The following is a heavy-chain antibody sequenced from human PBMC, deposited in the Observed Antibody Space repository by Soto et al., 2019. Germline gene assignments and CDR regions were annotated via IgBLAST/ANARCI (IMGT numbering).Heavy chain of an antibody. J-gene: IGHJ5*02. Sequence: QLQLQESGSGLVKPSQTLSLTCAVSGGSISSGGYSWSWIRQPPGKGLEWIGYIYHSGSTYYNPSIKSRVTISVDRSKNQFSLKPSSVTAADSAVYYCAGVRGPYCGGECYPPTPNWFDPWGQGTLVTVSS. CDR3: AGVRGPYCGGECYPPTPNWFDP. D-gene: IGHD2-21*01. CDR2: IYHSGST. V-gene: IGHV4-30-2*01. CDR1: GGSISSGGYS.